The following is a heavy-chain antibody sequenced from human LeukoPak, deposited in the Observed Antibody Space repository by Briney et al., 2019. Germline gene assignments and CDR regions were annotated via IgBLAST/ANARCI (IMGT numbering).Heavy chain of an antibody. J-gene: IGHJ4*02. CDR1: GYTFTSYG. V-gene: IGHV1-18*01. CDR3: ARGEEYCSSTSCYTPAGFGY. D-gene: IGHD2-2*02. CDR2: ISAYNGNT. Sequence: ASVKVSCKASGYTFTSYGISWVRQAPGQGLEWMGWISAYNGNTNYAQKLQGRVTMTTDTSTSTAYMELRSLRSDDTAVYYCARGEEYCSSTSCYTPAGFGYWGQGTLVTVSS.